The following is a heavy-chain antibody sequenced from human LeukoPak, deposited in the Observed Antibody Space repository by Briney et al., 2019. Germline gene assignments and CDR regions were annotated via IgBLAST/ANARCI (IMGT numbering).Heavy chain of an antibody. CDR2: IYTSGST. CDR1: GGSISSGSYY. J-gene: IGHJ6*03. V-gene: IGHV4-61*02. CDR3: ARDLEGVYYDSSGSPGSGKHYYYYYYMDV. Sequence: SETLSLTCTVSGGSISSGSYYWSWIRQPAGKGLEWIGRIYTSGSTNYNPSLKSRVTISVDTSKNQFSLKLSSVTAADTAVYYCARDLEGVYYDSSGSPGSGKHYYYYYYMDVWGKGTTVTISS. D-gene: IGHD3-22*01.